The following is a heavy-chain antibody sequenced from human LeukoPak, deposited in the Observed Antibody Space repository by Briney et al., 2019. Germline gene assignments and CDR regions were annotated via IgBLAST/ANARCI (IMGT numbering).Heavy chain of an antibody. V-gene: IGHV3-74*01. CDR3: ARVHEYSSSSVGFDY. J-gene: IGHJ4*02. D-gene: IGHD6-6*01. CDR1: GFTFSSYW. CDR2: INSDGSST. Sequence: PGESLRLSCAASGFTFSSYWMHWVRQAPGKGLVWVSRINSDGSSTSYADSVKGRFTISRDNAKNTLYLQMNSLRAEDTAVYYCARVHEYSSSSVGFDYWGQGTLVTVSS.